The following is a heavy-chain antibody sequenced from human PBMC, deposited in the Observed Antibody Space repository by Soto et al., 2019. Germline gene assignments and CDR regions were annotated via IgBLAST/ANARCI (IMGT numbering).Heavy chain of an antibody. CDR3: ARDFNDYGDYPVYGFDY. Sequence: ASVKVSCKNSGYNFTSYGISWVRQDPGQGLEWMGWISAYNGNTNYAQKLQGRDTMTTDTSTSTAYMELRSLRSDDTAVYYCARDFNDYGDYPVYGFDYWGQGTLVTVSS. J-gene: IGHJ4*02. CDR1: GYNFTSYG. D-gene: IGHD4-17*01. V-gene: IGHV1-18*04. CDR2: ISAYNGNT.